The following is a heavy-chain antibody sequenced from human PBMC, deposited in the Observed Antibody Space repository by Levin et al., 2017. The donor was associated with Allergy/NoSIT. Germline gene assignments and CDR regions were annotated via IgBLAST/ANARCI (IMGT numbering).Heavy chain of an antibody. CDR3: AHRRDLDLTGYWDYGRFDH. Sequence: SGPTLVKPTETLTLTCTFSGFSLSSRPVGVGWIRQPPGKALEWLALIYWDDDNRFNPTLKNRITVTKDTSKNLVVLIMTNMDPADTATYFCAHRRDLDLTGYWDYGRFDHWGQGALVTVSS. CDR1: GFSLSSRPVG. D-gene: IGHD3-9*01. J-gene: IGHJ4*02. V-gene: IGHV2-5*02. CDR2: IYWDDDN.